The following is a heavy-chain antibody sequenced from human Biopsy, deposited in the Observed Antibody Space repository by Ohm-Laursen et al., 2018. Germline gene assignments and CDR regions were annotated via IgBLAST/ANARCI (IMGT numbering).Heavy chain of an antibody. CDR1: GGDINNYY. CDR2: IYPGGST. V-gene: IGHV4-4*07. J-gene: IGHJ3*01. CDR3: ASVVLGPTNDAFDL. Sequence: GTLSLTCNVSGGDINNYYWSWIRQPAGKGLEWIGRIYPGGSTNYNPSLKSQVTMSVDTSKKKLSRRLRSVTAADTAMYYCASVVLGPTNDAFDLWGQGTMVVVSS. D-gene: IGHD3-22*01.